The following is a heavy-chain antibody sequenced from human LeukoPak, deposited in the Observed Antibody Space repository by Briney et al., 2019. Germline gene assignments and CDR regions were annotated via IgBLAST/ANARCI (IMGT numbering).Heavy chain of an antibody. CDR1: GFTFSTSE. J-gene: IGHJ4*02. V-gene: IGHV3-21*01. CDR3: ARDFSGWLRRRYYFDY. Sequence: GGSLRLSCAASGFTFSTSEMQWVRQAPGKGLEWVSSISSSSSYIYYADSVKGRFTISRDNAKNSLYLQMNSLRAEDTAVYYCARDFSGWLRRRYYFDYWGQGTLVTVSS. D-gene: IGHD6-19*01. CDR2: ISSSSSYI.